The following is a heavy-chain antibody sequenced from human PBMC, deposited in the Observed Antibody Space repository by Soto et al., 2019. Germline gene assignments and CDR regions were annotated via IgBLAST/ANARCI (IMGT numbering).Heavy chain of an antibody. V-gene: IGHV1-3*01. CDR1: GYTFTGYY. J-gene: IGHJ4*02. CDR3: ARDTGDGTFDF. CDR2: INAGYGNT. Sequence: ASVKVSCKASGYTFTGYYMHWVRQAPGQGLEWMGWINAGYGNTKSSQKFQDRATISRDTSASTAYMELTSLRSEDTAVYYCARDTGDGTFDFWGQGTLVTVSS. D-gene: IGHD7-27*01.